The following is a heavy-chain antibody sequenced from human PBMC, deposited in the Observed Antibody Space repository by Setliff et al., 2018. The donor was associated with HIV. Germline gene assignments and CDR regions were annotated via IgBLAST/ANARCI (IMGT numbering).Heavy chain of an antibody. CDR2: INHGGST. CDR3: ASDYSSRHDAFDI. D-gene: IGHD6-13*01. Sequence: KTSETLSLTCAVYGGSFSGYYWSWIRQSPGKGLEWIGQINHGGSTNYSLSLKSRVTMSIDTSKNQFSLRLSSVTAADTAVYYCASDYSSRHDAFDIWGQGTVVTVSS. V-gene: IGHV4-34*01. J-gene: IGHJ3*02. CDR1: GGSFSGYY.